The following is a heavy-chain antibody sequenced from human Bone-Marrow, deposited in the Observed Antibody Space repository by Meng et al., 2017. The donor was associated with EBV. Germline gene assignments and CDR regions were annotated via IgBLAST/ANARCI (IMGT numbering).Heavy chain of an antibody. D-gene: IGHD3-3*01. V-gene: IGHV4-34*01. CDR1: GGFFSGYY. Sequence: VPLQAGAAGLLQPAATLSLSGADYGGFFSGYYWRLIRQPPRKGLEWIEEINHSGSTNYNPSLKRRVTISVATSKNQFSLKLSSVAAADTAVYYCARGVRDFWSWWFDPWGQGTLVTVSS. CDR2: INHSGST. CDR3: ARGVRDFWSWWFDP. J-gene: IGHJ5*02.